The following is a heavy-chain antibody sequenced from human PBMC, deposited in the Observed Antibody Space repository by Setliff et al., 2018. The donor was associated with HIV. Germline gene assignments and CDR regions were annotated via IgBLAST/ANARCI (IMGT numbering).Heavy chain of an antibody. CDR3: ARIPNHSSGFDY. D-gene: IGHD3-22*01. Sequence: ASVKVSCKASGGTFRSHEISWVRQAPGQGLEWMGGIVPILNTGNYAPKYQGRVTITADESTTTAYMELSSLRSEDTAVYYCARIPNHSSGFDYWGQGTPVTVSS. J-gene: IGHJ4*02. CDR2: IVPILNTG. CDR1: GGTFRSHE. V-gene: IGHV1-69*13.